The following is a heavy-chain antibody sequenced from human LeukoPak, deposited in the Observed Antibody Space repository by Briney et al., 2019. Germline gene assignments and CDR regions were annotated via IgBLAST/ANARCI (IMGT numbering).Heavy chain of an antibody. D-gene: IGHD2-15*01. Sequence: SETLSLTCAVYGGSFSGYYWGWIRQPPGKGLEWIGSIYYSGSTYYNPSLKSRVTISVDTSKNQFSLKLSSVTAADTAVCYCARNIVVVVAAHWDAFDIWGQGTMVTVSS. CDR3: ARNIVVVVAAHWDAFDI. J-gene: IGHJ3*02. CDR2: IYYSGST. V-gene: IGHV4-34*01. CDR1: GGSFSGYY.